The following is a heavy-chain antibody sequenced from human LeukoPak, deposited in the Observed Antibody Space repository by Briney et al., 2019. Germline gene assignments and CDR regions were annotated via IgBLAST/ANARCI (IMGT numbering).Heavy chain of an antibody. CDR2: IYSGGST. CDR1: GFTFSSYE. CDR3: ARGARHYYYMDV. V-gene: IGHV3-66*01. Sequence: GGSLRLSCAASGFTFSSYEMNWVRQAPGKGLEWVSIIYSGGSTFYADSVKGRFTISRDNAKNSLYLQMNSLRAEDTAVYYCARGARHYYYMDVWGKGTTVTVSS. J-gene: IGHJ6*03.